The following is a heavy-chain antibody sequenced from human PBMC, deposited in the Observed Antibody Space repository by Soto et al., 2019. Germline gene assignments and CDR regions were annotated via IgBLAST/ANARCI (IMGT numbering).Heavy chain of an antibody. Sequence: EVQLVESGGDLVQPGGSLRLSCAASGFSVSSNYMSWVRQAPGKGLEWVSVIYSGGSTYYADSVKGRFTISRDNSKTTLYLQINGLRAEDTAVYYCASIGSGHRRRFCNSFDPWGQGTLVTVCS. V-gene: IGHV3-66*01. CDR3: ASIGSGHRRRFCNSFDP. CDR2: IYSGGST. J-gene: IGHJ5*02. D-gene: IGHD6-25*01. CDR1: GFSVSSNY.